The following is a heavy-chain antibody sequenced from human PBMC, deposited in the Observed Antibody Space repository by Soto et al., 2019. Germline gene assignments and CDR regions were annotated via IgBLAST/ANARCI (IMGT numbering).Heavy chain of an antibody. J-gene: IGHJ3*01. CDR2: IGRLDSGT. CDR1: GFTFSNFG. CDR3: AKGFGGGGWFRGDPFDV. V-gene: IGHV3-23*01. Sequence: PGGSLRLSCTASGFTFSNFGMGWVRQVPGKGLEFVAAIGRLDSGTYYGDSVKGRFLISRDNSRNSLLLQLNNLRVDDTALYFCAKGFGGGGWFRGDPFDVWGQGTMVTVSS. D-gene: IGHD3-16*01.